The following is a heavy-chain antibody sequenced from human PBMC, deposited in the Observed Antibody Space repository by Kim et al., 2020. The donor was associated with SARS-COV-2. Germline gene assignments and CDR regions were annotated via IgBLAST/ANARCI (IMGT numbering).Heavy chain of an antibody. D-gene: IGHD3-10*01. CDR2: IKSKTDGGTT. J-gene: IGHJ4*02. CDR1: GFTFSNAW. V-gene: IGHV3-15*01. Sequence: GGSLRLSCAASGFTFSNAWMSWVRQAPGKGLEWVGRIKSKTDGGTTDYAAPVKGRFTISRDDSKNTLYLQMNSLKTEDTAVYYCQLSYGSGRSFFDYWGQGTLVTVSS. CDR3: QLSYGSGRSFFDY.